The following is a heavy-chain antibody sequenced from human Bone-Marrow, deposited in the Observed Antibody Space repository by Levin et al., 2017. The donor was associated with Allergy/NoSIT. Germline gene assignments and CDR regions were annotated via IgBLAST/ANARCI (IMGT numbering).Heavy chain of an antibody. CDR3: AREEGARVGAVRWFDP. Sequence: GGSLRLSCEASGFTFRDHSFNWVRQAPERGLEWVAYISSGATTLTYADSVKGRFSVSRDNGKNSVHLQMNSLRAEDSAVYYCAREEGARVGAVRWFDPWGQGTLVSVSS. D-gene: IGHD3-16*01. J-gene: IGHJ5*02. CDR1: GFTFRDHS. V-gene: IGHV3-48*01. CDR2: ISSGATTL.